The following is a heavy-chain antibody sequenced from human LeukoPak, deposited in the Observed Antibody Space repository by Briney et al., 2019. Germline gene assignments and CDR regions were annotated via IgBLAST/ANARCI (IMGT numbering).Heavy chain of an antibody. CDR2: IIDVGGT. CDR1: GSTLTEHA. D-gene: IGHD2-15*01. CDR3: AKDYCRGGNCPLPFFDS. V-gene: IGHV3-23*01. J-gene: IGHJ4*02. Sequence: GGSLRLSCAVPGSTLTEHAWSWVRQAPGEGLEWVSGIIDVGGTYYADSVKGRFTISGDSSKNTLYLQMNSLRAEDTATYCAKDYCRGGNCPLPFFDSWGQGTLVTVSS.